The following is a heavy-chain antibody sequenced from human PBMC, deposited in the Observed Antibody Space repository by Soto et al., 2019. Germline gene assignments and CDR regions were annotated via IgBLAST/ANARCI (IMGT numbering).Heavy chain of an antibody. V-gene: IGHV1-69*02. CDR2: FNPILSFS. CDR1: GDTFNFYT. Sequence: SVKVSCKASGDTFNFYTINWVRQAPGLGLEWMGRFNPILSFSNSALKFQGRVTLTADKSTSTAYMVLSSLRSEDTAIYYCATSFGSGRRAFDYWGQGALVTVSS. CDR3: ATSFGSGRRAFDY. J-gene: IGHJ4*02. D-gene: IGHD3-10*01.